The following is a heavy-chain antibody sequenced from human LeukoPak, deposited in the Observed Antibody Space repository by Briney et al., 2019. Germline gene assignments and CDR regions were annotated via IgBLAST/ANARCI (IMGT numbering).Heavy chain of an antibody. D-gene: IGHD3-3*02. CDR3: ARDGPISGGAFDI. V-gene: IGHV4-34*01. J-gene: IGHJ3*02. CDR1: GGSFSGYY. CDR2: INHSGST. Sequence: SETLSLTCAVYGGSFSGYYWSWIRQPPGKGLEWIGEINHSGSTNYNPSLKSRVTISVDTSKNQFSLKLSSVTAADTAVYYCARDGPISGGAFDIWGQGTMVTVSS.